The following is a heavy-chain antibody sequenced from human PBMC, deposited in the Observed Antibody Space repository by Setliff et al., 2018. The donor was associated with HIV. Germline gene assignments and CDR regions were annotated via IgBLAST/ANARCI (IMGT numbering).Heavy chain of an antibody. J-gene: IGHJ6*02. V-gene: IGHV3-66*01. Sequence: GGSLRLSCAASGFTVSSNYMSWVRQAPGKGLEWVSVIYGGGTTHYADSVKGRFTISRDNAKNSLYLQMNSLRAEDTAVYFCAGTGLLLPRFGASYYYYGMDVWGQGTTVTVSS. CDR1: GFTVSSNY. CDR3: AGTGLLLPRFGASYYYYGMDV. D-gene: IGHD3-10*01. CDR2: IYGGGTT.